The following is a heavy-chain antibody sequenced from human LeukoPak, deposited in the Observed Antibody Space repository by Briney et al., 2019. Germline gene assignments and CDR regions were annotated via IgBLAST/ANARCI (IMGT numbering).Heavy chain of an antibody. CDR3: ARDLGSVAAADY. CDR2: INANSGGT. CDR1: GYTFTGYY. J-gene: IGHJ4*02. D-gene: IGHD6-13*01. Sequence: ASVKVSCKASGYTFTGYYMHWLRQAPRQRLEWMGRINANSGGTNYAQKFQGRVTMTRDTSISTAYMELSRLRSDDTAVYYCARDLGSVAAADYWGQGTLVTVSS. V-gene: IGHV1-2*06.